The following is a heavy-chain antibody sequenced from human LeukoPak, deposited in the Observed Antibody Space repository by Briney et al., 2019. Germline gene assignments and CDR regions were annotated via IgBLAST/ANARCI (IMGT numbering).Heavy chain of an antibody. V-gene: IGHV1-69*13. CDR2: IIPIFGTA. CDR1: GGTFSSYA. CDR3: AREVDGYNPL. D-gene: IGHD5-24*01. Sequence: ASVKVSCKASGGTFSSYAISWVRQAPGQGLEWMGGIIPIFGTANYAQKFQGRVTITADESTSTAYMELSSLRSEDTAVYYCAREVDGYNPLWGQGTLVTVSS. J-gene: IGHJ4*02.